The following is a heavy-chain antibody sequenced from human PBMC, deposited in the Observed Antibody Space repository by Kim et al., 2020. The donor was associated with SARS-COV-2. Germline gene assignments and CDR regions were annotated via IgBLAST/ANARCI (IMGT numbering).Heavy chain of an antibody. D-gene: IGHD1-26*01. J-gene: IGHJ6*02. V-gene: IGHV3-30*02. CDR3: AKVRYSEWELLREYYYYGMDV. Sequence: FTISRDNSKNTLYLQMNSLRAEDTAVYYCAKVRYSEWELLREYYYYGMDVWGQGTTVTVSS.